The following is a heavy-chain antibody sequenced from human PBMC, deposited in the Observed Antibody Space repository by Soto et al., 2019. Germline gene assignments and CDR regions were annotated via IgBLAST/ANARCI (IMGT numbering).Heavy chain of an antibody. J-gene: IGHJ4*02. CDR3: AKDCSCTLDY. CDR1: GFTFSSYG. Sequence: QVQLVESGGGVVQPGRSLRLSCAASGFTFSSYGMHWVRQAPGKGLEWVAVISYDGSNKYYADSVKGRFTISRDNSKNTLYLQMNSLRAEDTAVYYCAKDCSCTLDYWGQGTLVTVSS. CDR2: ISYDGSNK. V-gene: IGHV3-30*18. D-gene: IGHD2-2*01.